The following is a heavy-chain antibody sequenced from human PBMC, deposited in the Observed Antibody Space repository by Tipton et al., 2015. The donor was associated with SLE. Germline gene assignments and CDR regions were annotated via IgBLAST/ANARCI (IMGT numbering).Heavy chain of an antibody. Sequence: TLSLTCTVSGGPISSGSYYWSWIRQPAGKGVAWIGRIYTSGSTNYNPSLKSRVTISVDTSKNQFSLKLSSVTAADTAVYFCARAPLGIVVVFDYWGQGNLVTVS. J-gene: IGHJ4*02. CDR1: GGPISSGSYY. CDR2: IYTSGST. D-gene: IGHD3-22*01. V-gene: IGHV4-61*02. CDR3: ARAPLGIVVVFDY.